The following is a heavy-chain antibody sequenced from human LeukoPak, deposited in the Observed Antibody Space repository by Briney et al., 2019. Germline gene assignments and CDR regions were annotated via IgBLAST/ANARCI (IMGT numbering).Heavy chain of an antibody. J-gene: IGHJ6*02. CDR3: ARRGTGDGMDV. Sequence: PGGSLRLSCAASGFTFNNYWIHWVRQVPGKGQVWVSRINNDGGSASYVDSVKGRFTISRDNANNTLFLQMNSLRAEDTAVYYCARRGTGDGMDVWGRGTTVTVSS. D-gene: IGHD1-1*01. CDR1: GFTFNNYW. V-gene: IGHV3-74*01. CDR2: INNDGGSA.